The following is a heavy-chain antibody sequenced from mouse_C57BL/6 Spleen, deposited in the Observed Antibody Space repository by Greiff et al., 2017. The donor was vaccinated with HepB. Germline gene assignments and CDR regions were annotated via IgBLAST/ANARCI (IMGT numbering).Heavy chain of an antibody. CDR2: IYPYNGFS. D-gene: IGHD1-1*01. Sequence: EVMLVESGPELVKPGASVKISCKASGYSFTGYYMHWVKQSHGNILDWIGYIYPYNGFSSYNQKFKGKATLTVDKSSSTAYVELNSLTSEDSAVYYCAREENTTVVARSWYFDVWGTGTTVTVA. CDR1: GYSFTGYY. V-gene: IGHV1-31*01. J-gene: IGHJ1*03. CDR3: AREENTTVVARSWYFDV.